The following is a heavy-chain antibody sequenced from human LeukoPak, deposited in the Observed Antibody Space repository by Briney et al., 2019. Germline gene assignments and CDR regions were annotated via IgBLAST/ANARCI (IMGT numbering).Heavy chain of an antibody. CDR1: GFTFSNYW. J-gene: IGHJ4*02. D-gene: IGHD3-22*01. V-gene: IGHV3-74*01. CDR2: VNSDGSST. Sequence: PGGSLILSCVAPGFTFSNYWMHWVRQAPGKGLVWVARVNSDGSSTSYADSVKGRFTISRDNAKNTLYLQMNSLRAEDMAVYYCARGENYDSSGYGKLDYWGQGTLVTVSS. CDR3: ARGENYDSSGYGKLDY.